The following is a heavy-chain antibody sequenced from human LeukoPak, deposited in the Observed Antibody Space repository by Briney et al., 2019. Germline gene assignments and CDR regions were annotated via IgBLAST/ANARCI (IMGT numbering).Heavy chain of an antibody. CDR3: ASAMIGGPDDVFDF. J-gene: IGHJ3*01. V-gene: IGHV4-34*01. CDR1: GGSFSGYY. D-gene: IGHD3-22*01. Sequence: SETLSLTCAVYGGSFSGYYWSWIRQPPGKGLEWIGEINHSGGTNYNPSLKSRVTISVDTSKNQFSLKLSSVTAADTAVYYCASAMIGGPDDVFDFWGQGTMVTVSS. CDR2: INHSGGT.